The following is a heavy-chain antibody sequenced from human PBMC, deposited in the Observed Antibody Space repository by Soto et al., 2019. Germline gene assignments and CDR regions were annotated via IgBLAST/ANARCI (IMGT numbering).Heavy chain of an antibody. CDR1: GGSISSSSYY. V-gene: IGHV4-39*01. D-gene: IGHD3-3*01. CDR2: IYYSGST. CDR3: ARQGKPYYDFWSGVYYYMDV. Sequence: ETLSLTCTVSGGSISSSSYYWGWIRQPPGKGLEWIGSIYYSGSTYYNPSLKSRVTISVDTSKNQFSLKLSSVTAADTAVYYCARQGKPYYDFWSGVYYYMDVWGKGTTVTVSS. J-gene: IGHJ6*03.